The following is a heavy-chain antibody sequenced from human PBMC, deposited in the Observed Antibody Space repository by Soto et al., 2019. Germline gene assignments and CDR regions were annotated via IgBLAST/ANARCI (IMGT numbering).Heavy chain of an antibody. CDR3: ARAPYSGYDSNWFDP. CDR1: GYTFTSYY. V-gene: IGHV1-46*01. CDR2: INPSGGST. J-gene: IGHJ5*02. D-gene: IGHD5-12*01. Sequence: QVQLVQSGAEMKKPGASVKVSCKASGYTFTSYYMHWVRQAPGQGLEWMGIINPSGGSTSYAQKFQGRVTMTRDTSTSTVYMELSSLRSEDTAVYYCARAPYSGYDSNWFDPWGQGTLVTVSS.